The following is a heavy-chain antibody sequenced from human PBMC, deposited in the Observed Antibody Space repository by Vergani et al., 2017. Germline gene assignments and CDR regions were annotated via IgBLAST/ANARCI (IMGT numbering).Heavy chain of an antibody. D-gene: IGHD3-22*01. Sequence: QVKLQESGPGLLKPSQTLSLTCTVSGESIRSGSHYWSWIRQPAGKGPEWIGHIHTGGSTDLNPAFKSRVSISVDTSKSQFSLKLSSVTAADTAVYYCARYGETYYYDSSGYAFDYWGQGTLVTVSS. CDR1: GESIRSGSHY. J-gene: IGHJ4*02. CDR2: IHTGGST. V-gene: IGHV4-61*02. CDR3: ARYGETYYYDSSGYAFDY.